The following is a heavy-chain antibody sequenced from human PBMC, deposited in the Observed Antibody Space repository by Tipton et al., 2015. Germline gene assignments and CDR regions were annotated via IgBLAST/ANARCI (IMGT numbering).Heavy chain of an antibody. D-gene: IGHD6-13*01. CDR3: ARDGQQPPGVDY. J-gene: IGHJ4*02. CDR1: GFTFSDYW. Sequence: SLRLSCAASGFTFSDYWMSWVRQAPGKGLEWVANIKPDGSEKSYLDSVKDRFTISRDNARNSLYLQMNSLRAEDTAVYYCARDGQQPPGVDYWGQGTLVTVSS. CDR2: IKPDGSEK. V-gene: IGHV3-7*01.